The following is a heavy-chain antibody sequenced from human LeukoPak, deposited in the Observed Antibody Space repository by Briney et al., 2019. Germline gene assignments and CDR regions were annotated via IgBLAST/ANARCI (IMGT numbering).Heavy chain of an antibody. D-gene: IGHD3-3*01. V-gene: IGHV3-23*01. Sequence: GGSLTLSCTASGFTFSSYAMSWVRQAPGKGLEWVSAMSGSGDSTYYADSVKGRFTISRDNAKNSLYLQMNSLRAEDTAVYYCARDLGDFWSGYYYYYYYGMDVWGQGTTVTVSS. CDR1: GFTFSSYA. J-gene: IGHJ6*02. CDR2: MSGSGDST. CDR3: ARDLGDFWSGYYYYYYYGMDV.